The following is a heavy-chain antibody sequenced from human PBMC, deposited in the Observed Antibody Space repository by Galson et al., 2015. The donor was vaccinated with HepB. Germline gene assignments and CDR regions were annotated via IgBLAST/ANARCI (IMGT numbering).Heavy chain of an antibody. CDR2: LNTYNCKT. V-gene: IGHV1-18*01. CDR3: ARRALVVGVGATQNNWFDP. CDR1: RFTFSTYS. Sequence: SVKVSCKVSRFTFSTYSITWVRQAPGQGLEWMGWLNTYNCKTNHAQKSQGRVTMTTDTFTKTVYMELRRLRSDGTAIYYCARRALVVGVGATQNNWFDPWGQGTLVTVSS. J-gene: IGHJ5*02. D-gene: IGHD2-15*01.